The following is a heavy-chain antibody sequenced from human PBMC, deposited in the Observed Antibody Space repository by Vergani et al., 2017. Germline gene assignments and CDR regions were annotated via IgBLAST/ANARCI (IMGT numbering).Heavy chain of an antibody. CDR3: ERFVRYCSSTSCYESGYFDY. Sequence: QVQLQESGPGLVKPSETLSLTCTVSGGSISSYYWSWIRQHPGKGLEWIGYIYTSGSTNYNPSLKSRVTISVDTSKNQFSLKLRSVTAADTAVYYCERFVRYCSSTSCYESGYFDYWGQGTLVTVSA. D-gene: IGHD2-2*01. CDR1: GGSISSYY. J-gene: IGHJ4*02. CDR2: IYTSGST. V-gene: IGHV4-4*09.